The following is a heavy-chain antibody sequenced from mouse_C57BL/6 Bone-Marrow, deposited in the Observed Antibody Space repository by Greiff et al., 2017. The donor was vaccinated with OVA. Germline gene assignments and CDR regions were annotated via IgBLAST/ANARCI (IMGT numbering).Heavy chain of an antibody. CDR3: ARVGVRRDWYFDV. J-gene: IGHJ1*03. V-gene: IGHV5-16*01. CDR2: INYDGSST. D-gene: IGHD1-1*02. CDR1: GFTFSDYY. Sequence: EVNPVESEGGLVQPGSSMKLSCTASGFTFSDYYMAWVRQVPEKGLEWVANINYDGSSTYYLDSLKSRFIISRDNAKNILYLQMSSLKSEDTATYYCARVGVRRDWYFDVWGTGTTVTVSS.